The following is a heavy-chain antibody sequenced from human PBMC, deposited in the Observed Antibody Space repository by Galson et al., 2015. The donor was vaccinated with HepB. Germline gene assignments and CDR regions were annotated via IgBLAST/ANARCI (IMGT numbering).Heavy chain of an antibody. CDR1: GFTFSSYA. Sequence: SLRLSCAASGFTFSSYAMHWVRQAPGKGLEYVSAISSNGGSTYYADSVKGRFTISRDNSKNTLYLQMSSLRAEDTAVYYCVKGHMVRGVTFDYWGQGTLVTVSS. CDR2: ISSNGGST. CDR3: VKGHMVRGVTFDY. D-gene: IGHD3-10*01. J-gene: IGHJ4*02. V-gene: IGHV3-64D*06.